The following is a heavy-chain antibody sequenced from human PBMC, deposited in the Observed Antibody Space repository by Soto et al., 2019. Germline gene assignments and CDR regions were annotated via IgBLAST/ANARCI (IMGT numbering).Heavy chain of an antibody. CDR1: VYSFTSYD. CDR3: ARGYYGSGSRPGNY. D-gene: IGHD3-10*01. J-gene: IGHJ4*02. Sequence: XSVKVSCKASVYSFTSYDINWVRQATGQGLEWMGWMNPNSGNTGYAQKFQGRVTMTRNTSISTAYMELSSLRSEDTAVYYCARGYYGSGSRPGNYWGQGTLVTVSS. CDR2: MNPNSGNT. V-gene: IGHV1-8*01.